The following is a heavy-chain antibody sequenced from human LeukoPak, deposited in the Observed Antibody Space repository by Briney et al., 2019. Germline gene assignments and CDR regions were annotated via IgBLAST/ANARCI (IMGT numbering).Heavy chain of an antibody. CDR2: ISGSGGST. CDR3: AKSAGIAVAGTFDY. V-gene: IGHV3-23*01. Sequence: PGGSLRLSCEASGFSFSSYAMNWVRQAPGKGLEWVSAISGSGGSTYYADSVKGRFTISRDNSKNTLYLQMNSLRAEDTAVYYCAKSAGIAVAGTFDYWGQGTLVTVSS. CDR1: GFSFSSYA. D-gene: IGHD6-19*01. J-gene: IGHJ4*02.